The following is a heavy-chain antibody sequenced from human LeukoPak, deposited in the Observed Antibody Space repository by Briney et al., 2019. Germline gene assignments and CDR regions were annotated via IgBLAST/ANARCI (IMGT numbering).Heavy chain of an antibody. CDR2: IIPILGIA. J-gene: IGHJ4*02. CDR3: ARGFYGSGSYSFDY. D-gene: IGHD3-10*01. V-gene: IGHV1-69*04. CDR1: GYTFTNYG. Sequence: SVKVSCKASGYTFTNYGISWVRQAPGQGLEWMGRIIPILGIANYAQKFQGRVTITADKSTSTAYMELSSLRSEDTAVYYCARGFYGSGSYSFDYWGQGTLVTVSS.